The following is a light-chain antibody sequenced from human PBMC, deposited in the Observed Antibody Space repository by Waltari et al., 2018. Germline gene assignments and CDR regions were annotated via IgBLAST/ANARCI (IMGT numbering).Light chain of an antibody. J-gene: IGKJ1*01. CDR2: AAS. V-gene: IGKV3-20*01. CDR1: QSLSSNY. CDR3: QHFDRSPWT. Sequence: EIVLTQSSGTLDLSPGERVTLSCRASQSLSSNYLAWYQQKPGQAPRLLIYAASNRAAGTPDRFSGSGSGTDFTLTISRLEAEDFAVYFCQHFDRSPWTFGQGTNVEIK.